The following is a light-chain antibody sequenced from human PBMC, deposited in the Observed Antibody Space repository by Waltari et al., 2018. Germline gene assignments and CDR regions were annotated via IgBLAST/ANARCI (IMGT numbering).Light chain of an antibody. CDR2: QDS. CDR3: YSTTDNNLGV. CDR1: ILPKKY. Sequence: SSELTQPSPVSVSPGQTARITCSGAILPKKYNRWFQQKPGQAPVLVLYQDSARPSGIPERFSGSSSGTTVTLTISGAQVEDEADYYCYSTTDNNLGVFGPGTRVTVL. V-gene: IGLV3-27*01. J-gene: IGLJ1*01.